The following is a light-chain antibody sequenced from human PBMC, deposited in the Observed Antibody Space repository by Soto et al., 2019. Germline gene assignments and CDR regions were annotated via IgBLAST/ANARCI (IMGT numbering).Light chain of an antibody. CDR2: NNN. CDR3: AVWDDSLSGLV. J-gene: IGLJ3*02. Sequence: QSALTRPLSASATPGQRVTISCSGSSSNIGGNTVSWYQQVPGTAPRLLIYNNNQRPPGVPDRFSASKSGTSASLAISGLQSEDEAEYSCAVWDDSLSGLVFGGGTKLTVL. V-gene: IGLV1-44*01. CDR1: SSNIGGNT.